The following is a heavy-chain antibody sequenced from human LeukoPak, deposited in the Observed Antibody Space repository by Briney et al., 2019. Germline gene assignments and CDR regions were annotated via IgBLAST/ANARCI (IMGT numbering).Heavy chain of an antibody. D-gene: IGHD5-18*01. CDR2: INQDGSQK. CDR1: RFTFSGYW. CDR3: ATVRTYTNFDY. Sequence: QPGGSLRLSCAASRFTFSGYWMSWVRQAPGKGLEWVANINQDGSQKYYVDSVKGRFTISRDNAKNSLYPQMNSLRAEDTAVYYCATVRTYTNFDYWGQGTLVTVSS. J-gene: IGHJ4*02. V-gene: IGHV3-7*05.